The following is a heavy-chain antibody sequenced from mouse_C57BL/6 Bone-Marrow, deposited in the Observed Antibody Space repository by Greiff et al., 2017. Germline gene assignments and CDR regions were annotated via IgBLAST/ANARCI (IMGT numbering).Heavy chain of an antibody. D-gene: IGHD3-2*02. J-gene: IGHJ2*01. V-gene: IGHV1-19*01. CDR2: INPYNGGT. Sequence: EVQLQQSGPVLVKPGASVKMSCKASGYTFTDYYMNWVKQSHGKSLEWIGVINPYNGGTSYNQKFKGKATLTVDKSSSTAYMELNSLTSEDSAVYYCAVGLRFNYFDYGGQGTTLTVSA. CDR1: GYTFTDYY. CDR3: AVGLRFNYFDY.